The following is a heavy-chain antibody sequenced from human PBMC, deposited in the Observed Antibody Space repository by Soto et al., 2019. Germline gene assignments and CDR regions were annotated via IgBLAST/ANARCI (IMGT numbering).Heavy chain of an antibody. J-gene: IGHJ5*02. Sequence: TLSLKKSASGRSMTNLGSCAWLESEPGKGMEWIGSVYHSGATYYNSTLQDRVSISIDTSKNHFSLKLISVTAADTGTYDGARERSFMRPTEWCEPWGQGTEVTGSA. CDR2: VYHSGAT. V-gene: IGHV4-38-2*02. CDR1: GRSMTNLGS. CDR3: ARERSFMRPTEWCEP. D-gene: IGHD6-19*01.